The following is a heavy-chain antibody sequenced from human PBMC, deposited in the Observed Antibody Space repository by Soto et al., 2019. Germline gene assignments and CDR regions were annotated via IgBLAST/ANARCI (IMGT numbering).Heavy chain of an antibody. CDR2: IYYSGST. CDR1: GGSISSSSYY. V-gene: IGHV4-39*01. D-gene: IGHD2-2*01. Sequence: ASETLSLTCTVSGGSISSSSYYWRWIRQPPGKGLEWIGSIYYSGSTYYNPSLKSRVTISVDTSKNQFSLKLSSVTAADTAVYYCARHKKKKDVVPAAISSWFDPWGQGTLVTVSS. J-gene: IGHJ5*02. CDR3: ARHKKKKDVVPAAISSWFDP.